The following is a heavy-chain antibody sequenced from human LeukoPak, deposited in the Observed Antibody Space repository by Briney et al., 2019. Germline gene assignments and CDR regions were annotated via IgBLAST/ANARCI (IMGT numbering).Heavy chain of an antibody. CDR3: ARHLAYDSSGYYHFNFDY. J-gene: IGHJ4*02. D-gene: IGHD3-22*01. CDR2: ISAYNGNT. CDR1: GYTFTSYG. Sequence: ASVTVSCKASGYTFTSYGISWVRQAPGQGLEWMGWISAYNGNTNYAQKLQGRVTMTTDTSTSTAYMELRSLRSDDTAVYYCARHLAYDSSGYYHFNFDYWGQGTLVTVSS. V-gene: IGHV1-18*01.